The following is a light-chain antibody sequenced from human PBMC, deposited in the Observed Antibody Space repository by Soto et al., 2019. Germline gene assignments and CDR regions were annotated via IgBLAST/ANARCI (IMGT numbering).Light chain of an antibody. CDR3: QQYYSYPPT. Sequence: DIQMTQSPSTLSASVGDRVTITCRASQSISSWLAWYQQKPGKALKLLIYKASSLESGVPSRFSGSGSGTAFTLTISCLQSEDFATYYCQQYYSYPPTFGQGTKVDIK. J-gene: IGKJ1*01. CDR1: QSISSW. CDR2: KAS. V-gene: IGKV1-5*03.